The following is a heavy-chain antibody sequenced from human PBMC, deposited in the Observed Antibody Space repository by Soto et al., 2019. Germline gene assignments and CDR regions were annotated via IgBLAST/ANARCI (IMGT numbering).Heavy chain of an antibody. CDR2: TYYRSKWYN. V-gene: IGHV6-1*01. D-gene: IGHD5-18*01. Sequence: SQTLSLTCAISGDSVSSNSAAWNWIRQSPSRGLEWLGRTYYRSKWYNDYAVSVKSRITINPDTSKNQFSLQLNSVAPEDTAVYYCARTPDTSMVSYFDYWGQGTLVTVS. CDR1: GDSVSSNSAA. J-gene: IGHJ4*02. CDR3: ARTPDTSMVSYFDY.